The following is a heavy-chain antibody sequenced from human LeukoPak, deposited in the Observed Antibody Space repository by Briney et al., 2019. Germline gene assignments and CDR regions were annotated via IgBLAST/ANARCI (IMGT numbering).Heavy chain of an antibody. J-gene: IGHJ3*02. Sequence: SETLSLTCTVSGGSISSGSYYWSWIRQPAGKGLGWIGRIYTSGSTYYNPSLKSRVTISVDTSKNQFSLKLSSVTAADTAVYYCARPDAHLAFDIWGQGTMVIVSS. CDR2: IYTSGST. V-gene: IGHV4-61*02. CDR1: GGSISSGSYY. CDR3: ARPDAHLAFDI.